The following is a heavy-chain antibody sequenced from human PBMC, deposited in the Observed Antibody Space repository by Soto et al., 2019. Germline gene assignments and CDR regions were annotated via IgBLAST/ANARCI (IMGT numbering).Heavy chain of an antibody. Sequence: GESLKISCKGSGYSFTSYWIGWVRQMPGKGLECMGIIYPGDSDTRYSPSFQGQVTISADKSISTAYLQWSSLKASDTAMYYCARHRVRSGYYYDAFDIWGQGTMVTVSS. D-gene: IGHD3-22*01. CDR3: ARHRVRSGYYYDAFDI. J-gene: IGHJ3*02. CDR2: IYPGDSDT. V-gene: IGHV5-51*01. CDR1: GYSFTSYW.